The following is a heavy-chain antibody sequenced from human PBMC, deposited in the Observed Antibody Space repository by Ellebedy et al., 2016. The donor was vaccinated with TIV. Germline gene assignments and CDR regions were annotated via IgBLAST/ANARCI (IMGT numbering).Heavy chain of an antibody. CDR3: ASAARGSGAYESF. J-gene: IGHJ4*02. V-gene: IGHV3-7*01. Sequence: GESLKISCAASGFTFSSHAMHWVRQAPGKGLEWVATINQGGSETYYVDSVKGRFTISRDNSKNSLYLQMNSLRADDTALYYCASAARGSGAYESFWGQGTLVTVSS. CDR1: GFTFSSHA. D-gene: IGHD5-12*01. CDR2: INQGGSET.